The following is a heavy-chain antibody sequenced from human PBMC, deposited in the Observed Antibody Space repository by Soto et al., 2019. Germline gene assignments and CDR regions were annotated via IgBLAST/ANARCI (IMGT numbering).Heavy chain of an antibody. Sequence: TRSLTCAGSDGSISSYNWWSWVRQPPGKGMEWIGEVFHSGSTNYNPSLKSRVTISVDKSRNQFSRKWSSVTAAETAVYYCXXLXPRIVVVVLPIPSWGQGTLVTVS. J-gene: IGHJ4*02. CDR3: XXLXPRIVVVVLPIPS. V-gene: IGHV4-4*02. D-gene: IGHD2-15*01. CDR2: VFHSGST. CDR1: DGSISSYNW.